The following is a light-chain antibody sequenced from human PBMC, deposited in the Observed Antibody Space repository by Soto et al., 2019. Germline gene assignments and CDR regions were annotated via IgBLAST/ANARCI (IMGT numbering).Light chain of an antibody. Sequence: DIVMTQSPLSLPVTPGEPASISCRSSQSLLHSNGYNYLDWYLQKPGQSPQLLIYLGSNRASGVPDRFSGSGSGTDFTLKISRXEAEDVGVYYCMQALQTSWTFGQGTKVDIK. CDR3: MQALQTSWT. V-gene: IGKV2-28*01. J-gene: IGKJ1*01. CDR1: QSLLHSNGYNY. CDR2: LGS.